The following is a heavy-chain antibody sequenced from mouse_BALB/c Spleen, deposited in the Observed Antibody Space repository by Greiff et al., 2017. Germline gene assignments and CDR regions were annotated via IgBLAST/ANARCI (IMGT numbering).Heavy chain of an antibody. CDR3: ARSGNPYAMDY. V-gene: IGHV1-9*01. CDR1: GYTFSSYW. Sequence: QVQLQQSGAELMKPGASVKISCKATGYTFSSYWIEWVKQRPGHGLEWIGEILPGSGSTNYNEKFKGKATFTADTSSNTAYMQLSSLTSEDSAVYYCARSGNPYAMDYWGQGTSVTVSS. J-gene: IGHJ4*01. CDR2: ILPGSGST. D-gene: IGHD2-1*01.